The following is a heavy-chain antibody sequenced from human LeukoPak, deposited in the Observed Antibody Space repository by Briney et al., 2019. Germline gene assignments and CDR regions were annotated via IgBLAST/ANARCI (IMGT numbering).Heavy chain of an antibody. CDR1: GYTFTGYY. V-gene: IGHV1-18*04. CDR3: ARTLDWTTVTTYAFDI. D-gene: IGHD4-17*01. CDR2: ISAYNGNT. Sequence: ASVKVSCKASGYTFTGYYMHWVRQAPGQGLEWMGWISAYNGNTNYAQKLQGRVTMTTDTSTSTAYMELRSLRSDDTAVYYCARTLDWTTVTTYAFDIWGQGTMVTVSS. J-gene: IGHJ3*02.